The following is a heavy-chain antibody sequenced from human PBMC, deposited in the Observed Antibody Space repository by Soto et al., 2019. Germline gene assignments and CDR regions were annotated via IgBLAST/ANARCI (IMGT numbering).Heavy chain of an antibody. CDR1: GFTFSSYA. CDR2: ISGSGGST. V-gene: IGHV3-23*01. J-gene: IGHJ4*02. D-gene: IGHD3-3*02. Sequence: GGSLRLSCAASGFTFSSYAMSWVRQAPGKGLEWVSAISGSGGSTYYAHSVKGRFTISRDNSKSMLYLQMNSLRAGDTAVYYCAKSQSTTASITTSIDFWGQGTLVTVSS. CDR3: AKSQSTTASITTSIDF.